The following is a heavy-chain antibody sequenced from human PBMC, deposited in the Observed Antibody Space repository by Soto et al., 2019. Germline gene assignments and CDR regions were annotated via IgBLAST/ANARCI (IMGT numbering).Heavy chain of an antibody. J-gene: IGHJ6*03. CDR3: ARGDSYMDV. V-gene: IGHV4-61*08. CDR2: IYYSGST. Sequence: PSETLSLTCTVSGGSISSGGYYWSWIRQHPGKGLEWIGYIYYSGSTNYSPSLKSRVIISIDTSKNQFSLNLSSVTAADTAVYYCARGDSYMDVWGKGTTVTVSS. D-gene: IGHD1-26*01. CDR1: GGSISSGGYY.